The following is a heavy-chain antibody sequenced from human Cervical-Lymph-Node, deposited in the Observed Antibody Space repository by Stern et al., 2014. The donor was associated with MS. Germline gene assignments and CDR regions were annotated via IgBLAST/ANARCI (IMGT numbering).Heavy chain of an antibody. Sequence: QMQLVESGGGVVQPGRSLRLSCAASGFTFSSSGMHWVRQAPGKGLEWLASISYDGSNRYDEDSVNGRFTISRDNSKNTLYLQMNSLRAEDTAVYYCAREGGNTAEYFQXWXQGTLVTVSS. CDR3: AREGGNTAEYFQX. D-gene: IGHD4-23*01. V-gene: IGHV3-33*01. J-gene: IGHJ1*01. CDR2: ISYDGSNR. CDR1: GFTFSSSG.